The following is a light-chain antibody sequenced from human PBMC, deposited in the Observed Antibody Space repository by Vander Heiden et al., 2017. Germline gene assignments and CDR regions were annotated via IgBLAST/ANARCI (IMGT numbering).Light chain of an antibody. V-gene: IGLV2-11*01. CDR2: DVS. J-gene: IGLJ2*01. Sequence: QSALTQPRSVSGSPGQSVTISCTGTSSDVGGYNYVTWDHQHPGKAPKLMIYDVSKRPSGVPDRFSGSKSGNTASLTISGLQAEDEADYYCCSYAGSYTFVVFGGGTKLTVL. CDR1: SSDVGGYNY. CDR3: CSYAGSYTFVV.